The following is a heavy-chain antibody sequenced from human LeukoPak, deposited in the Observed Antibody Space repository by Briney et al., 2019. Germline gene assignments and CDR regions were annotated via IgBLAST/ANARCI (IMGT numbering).Heavy chain of an antibody. J-gene: IGHJ3*02. CDR2: TSGYNGHT. V-gene: IGHV1-18*01. Sequence: GAAVKVSCKASGYTFDTYGLSWVRQPPGQGLEGMGWTSGYNGHTKYAQKFHDRVTLTTDTSTSTAYMEMRSLRSDDTAVYYCARIQSAGTSDAFDIWGQGTMLTVS. CDR1: GYTFDTYG. D-gene: IGHD3-10*01. CDR3: ARIQSAGTSDAFDI.